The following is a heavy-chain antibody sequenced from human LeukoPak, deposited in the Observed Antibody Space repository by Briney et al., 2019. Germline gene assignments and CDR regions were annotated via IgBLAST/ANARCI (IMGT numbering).Heavy chain of an antibody. CDR2: VHYSGNT. CDR1: VGPISIYY. V-gene: IGHV4-59*01. CDR3: ARHSSRYYYNTTGSQGFDP. D-gene: IGHD3-22*01. Sequence: SETLSLTCTVSVGPISIYYWSWIRQPPTKGLEWIGYVHYSGNTNYNPSLESRVTISLETSKNLFSLQLKSLTAADTAVYYCARHSSRYYYNTTGSQGFDPWGQGTLVTVSS. J-gene: IGHJ5*02.